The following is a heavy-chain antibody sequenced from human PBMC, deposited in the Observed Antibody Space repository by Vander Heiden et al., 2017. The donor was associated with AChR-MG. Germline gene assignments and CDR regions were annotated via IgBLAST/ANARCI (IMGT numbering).Heavy chain of an antibody. J-gene: IGHJ6*03. D-gene: IGHD2-21*01. CDR1: GGSISGFY. CDR3: ATAERGIRGGHRPYYYMDV. Sequence: VLLQESGPGLVKPSETFSLTCPASGGSISGFYWSWLRQAPGKGLEWIGYIFYSGIANSNPSLKSRATLSIDRSKNQFSLNLSSVTAADTAIYYCATAERGIRGGHRPYYYMDVWGMGTTVTVSS. CDR2: IFYSGIA. V-gene: IGHV4-59*01.